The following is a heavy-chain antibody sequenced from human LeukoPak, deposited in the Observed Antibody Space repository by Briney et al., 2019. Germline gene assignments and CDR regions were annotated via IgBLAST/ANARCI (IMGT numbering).Heavy chain of an antibody. Sequence: PGGSLRLSCAASGFTFSDHYMDWVRQAPGKGLEWVGRTRNKLKSHTTEYAASVRGRFTISRDDSKNSLSLQMNSLKTEDTALYYCARSHYETSGYFDQDAFDVWGQGTMVTVSA. V-gene: IGHV3-72*01. J-gene: IGHJ3*01. D-gene: IGHD3-22*01. CDR2: TRNKLKSHTT. CDR1: GFTFSDHY. CDR3: ARSHYETSGYFDQDAFDV.